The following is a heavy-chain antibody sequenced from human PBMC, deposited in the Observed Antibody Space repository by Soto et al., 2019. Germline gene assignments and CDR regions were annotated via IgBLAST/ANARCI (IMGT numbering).Heavy chain of an antibody. D-gene: IGHD6-19*01. CDR1: AVPIGRNYY. V-gene: IGHV4-4*02. CDR2: MSHIGSD. J-gene: IGHJ4*02. CDR3: ARSLGWYAIDY. Sequence: QVLLQEPGPGMVMPWGTLPSSGVASAVPIGRNYYWGGVRHPPGMGLVWLDDMSHIGSDNYNRSLKSRVTISMDKAQNQFSLKLDSVTAADMAVYYCARSLGWYAIDYWGQGILVIVSS.